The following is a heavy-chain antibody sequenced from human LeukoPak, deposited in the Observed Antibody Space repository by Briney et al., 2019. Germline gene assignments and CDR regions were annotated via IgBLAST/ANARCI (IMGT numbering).Heavy chain of an antibody. CDR3: ARGLRVCSSTRCYGNWFDP. Sequence: SETLSVTCAVYGGPFSGYYWSWIRQPPGNGLEWIGEINHSGSTNYNPSLKSRVTISVDTSKNQFSLKLSSVTAADTAVYYCARGLRVCSSTRCYGNWFDPWGQGTLVTVSS. J-gene: IGHJ5*02. D-gene: IGHD2-2*01. CDR1: GGPFSGYY. V-gene: IGHV4-34*01. CDR2: INHSGST.